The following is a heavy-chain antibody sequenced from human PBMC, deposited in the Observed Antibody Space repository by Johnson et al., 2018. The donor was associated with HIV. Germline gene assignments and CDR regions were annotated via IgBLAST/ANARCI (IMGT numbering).Heavy chain of an antibody. Sequence: VQLVESGGGLVKPGGSLRLSCAVSGFTFSDHYMSWIRQAPGKGLEWVSYISSSSSSIYYADSVKGRFTISRDNSKNTLYLQMNSLRAEDTAVYYCAKRGSTMIGGAGAFDIWGQGTMVTVSS. CDR1: GFTFSDHY. V-gene: IGHV3-11*04. CDR2: ISSSSSSI. J-gene: IGHJ3*02. CDR3: AKRGSTMIGGAGAFDI. D-gene: IGHD3-22*01.